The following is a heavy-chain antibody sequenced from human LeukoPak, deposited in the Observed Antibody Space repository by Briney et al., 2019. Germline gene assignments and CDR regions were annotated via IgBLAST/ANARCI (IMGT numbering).Heavy chain of an antibody. CDR3: AKVIYGSGLMDV. CDR2: ISAYNGNA. Sequence: ASVKVSCKASGYTFTSYGISWVRQAPGQGLEWMGWISAYNGNANYAQKLQGRVTMTTDTSTSTAYMELRSLRSDDTAVYYCAKVIYGSGLMDVWGQGTTVTVSS. CDR1: GYTFTSYG. J-gene: IGHJ6*02. D-gene: IGHD3-10*01. V-gene: IGHV1-18*01.